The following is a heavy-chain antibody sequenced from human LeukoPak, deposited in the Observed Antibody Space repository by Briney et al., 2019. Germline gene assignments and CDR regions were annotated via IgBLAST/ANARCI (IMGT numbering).Heavy chain of an antibody. V-gene: IGHV3-66*01. CDR2: IYSGGST. D-gene: IGHD3-10*02. Sequence: GGSLRLSCVASGFTFDDYGISWVRQAPGKGLEWVSLIYSGGSTYYADSVKGRFTISRDNSKNTLYLQMNSLRAEDTAVYYCAELGITMIGGVWGKGTTVTISS. CDR3: AELGITMIGGV. CDR1: GFTFDDYG. J-gene: IGHJ6*04.